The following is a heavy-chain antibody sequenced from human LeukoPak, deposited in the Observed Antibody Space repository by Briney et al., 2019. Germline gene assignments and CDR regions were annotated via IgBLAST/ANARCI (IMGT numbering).Heavy chain of an antibody. CDR2: IYYSGST. V-gene: IGHV4-59*01. D-gene: IGHD1-26*01. Sequence: SETLSLTCTVSGGSISSYYWSWIRQPPGKGLEWIGYIYYSGSTDYNPSLKSRVTTSVDTSKNQFSLKLSSVTAADTAVYYCARDRGGSYNNYYMDVWGKGTTVTVSS. CDR3: ARDRGGSYNNYYMDV. J-gene: IGHJ6*03. CDR1: GGSISSYY.